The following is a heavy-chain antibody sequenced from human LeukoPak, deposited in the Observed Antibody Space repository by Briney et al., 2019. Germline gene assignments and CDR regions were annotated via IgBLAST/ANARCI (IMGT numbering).Heavy chain of an antibody. CDR3: ARAGYDGDFWSGYYFPY. D-gene: IGHD3-3*01. Sequence: SETLSLTCTASGGSISSYYWSWIRQPPGKGLEWIGYIYYSGSTNYNPSLKSRVTISVDTSKNQFSLKLSSVTAADTAVYYCARAGYDGDFWSGYYFPYWGQGTLVTVSS. J-gene: IGHJ4*02. CDR1: GGSISSYY. CDR2: IYYSGST. V-gene: IGHV4-59*01.